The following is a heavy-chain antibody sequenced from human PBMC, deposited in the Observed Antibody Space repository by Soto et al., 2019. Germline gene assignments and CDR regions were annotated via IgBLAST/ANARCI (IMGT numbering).Heavy chain of an antibody. CDR1: GYTVTNYA. CDR3: ARGIGTITRGGYYMDN. D-gene: IGHD1-20*01. V-gene: IGHV1-3*01. CDR2: INAGNGDT. J-gene: IGHJ6*03. Sequence: ASVKVSCKASGYTVTNYAMQWVRQAPGQRLEWMGWINAGNGDTRYSQRFQDRVTITRDTSATTTYMELSSLRSEDTAVYYCARGIGTITRGGYYMDNWG.